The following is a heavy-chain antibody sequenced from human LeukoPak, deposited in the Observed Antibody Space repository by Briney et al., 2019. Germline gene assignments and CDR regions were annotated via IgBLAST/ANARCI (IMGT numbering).Heavy chain of an antibody. J-gene: IGHJ4*02. Sequence: GGSLRLSCAASGFTVSSNYMSWVRQAPGKGLEWVSVIYSGGSTYYADSVKGRFTISRDNSKNTLYLQMNSLRAEDTAVYYCAREGSGSFRLFYFDYWGQGTLVTVSS. CDR3: AREGSGSFRLFYFDY. CDR2: IYSGGST. CDR1: GFTVSSNY. V-gene: IGHV3-66*01. D-gene: IGHD3-10*01.